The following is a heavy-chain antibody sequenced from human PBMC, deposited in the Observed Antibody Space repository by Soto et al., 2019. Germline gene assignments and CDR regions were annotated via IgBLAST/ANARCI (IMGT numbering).Heavy chain of an antibody. CDR3: ARVNTPRYYDFWSGYYINGEYYGMDV. J-gene: IGHJ6*02. V-gene: IGHV1-18*04. Sequence: GASVKVSCKASGYTFTSYGISWVRQAPGQGLEWMGWISAYNGNTNYAQKLQGRVTMTTDTSTSTAYMELRSLRSDDTAVYYCARVNTPRYYDFWSGYYINGEYYGMDVWGQGTTVTVSS. CDR2: ISAYNGNT. D-gene: IGHD3-3*01. CDR1: GYTFTSYG.